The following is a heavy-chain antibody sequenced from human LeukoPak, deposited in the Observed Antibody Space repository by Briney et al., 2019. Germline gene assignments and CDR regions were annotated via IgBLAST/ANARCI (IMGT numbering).Heavy chain of an antibody. CDR1: GGSISSYY. V-gene: IGHV3-7*01. CDR2: IKQDGSEK. D-gene: IGHD3-22*01. CDR3: ARESSYDSSGYKSS. Sequence: ETLSLTCTVSGGSISSYYWSWIRQPPGKGLEWVANIKQDGSEKYYVDPVKGRFTISRDNAKNSLYLQMNSLRAEDTAVYYCARESSYDSSGYKSSWGQGTLVTVSS. J-gene: IGHJ4*02.